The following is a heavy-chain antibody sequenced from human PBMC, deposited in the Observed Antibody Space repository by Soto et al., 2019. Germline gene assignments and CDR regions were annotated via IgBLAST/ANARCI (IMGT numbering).Heavy chain of an antibody. V-gene: IGHV3-21*01. CDR1: GFTFSSYN. Sequence: EVQLVESGGGLAKPGGSLRLSCVASGFTFSSYNMNWVRQAPGKGLEWVSFISSGSEYRFYADSVKGRFDISRDNAQNTLFLHLHSLRAEDTGVYYCTRDRQLIQDWFDPWGQGTPVTVSS. D-gene: IGHD2-21*01. J-gene: IGHJ5*02. CDR3: TRDRQLIQDWFDP. CDR2: ISSGSEYR.